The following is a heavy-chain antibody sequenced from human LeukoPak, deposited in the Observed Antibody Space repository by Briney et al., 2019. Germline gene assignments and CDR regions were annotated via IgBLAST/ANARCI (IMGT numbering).Heavy chain of an antibody. V-gene: IGHV4-34*01. D-gene: IGHD5-12*01. CDR2: INHSGST. Sequence: SETLSLTCAVYGGSFSGYYWSWIRQPPGKGLEWIGEINHSGSTNYNPSLKSRVTISVDTSKNQFSLKLSSVTAADTAVYYCARGVGSGYDYSYFDYWGQGTLVTVSS. CDR3: ARGVGSGYDYSYFDY. J-gene: IGHJ4*02. CDR1: GGSFSGYY.